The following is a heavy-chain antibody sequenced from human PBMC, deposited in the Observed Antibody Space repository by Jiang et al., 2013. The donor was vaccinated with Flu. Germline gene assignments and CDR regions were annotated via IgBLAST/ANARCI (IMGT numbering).Heavy chain of an antibody. CDR3: VKDTRGGYSGYDNDPFDV. Sequence: SGFIFSRYSMNWVRQAPGRGWSGFHTLVKTSRTIYYADSVKGRFTISRDNSKNTLYLQMNSLRVEDTAVYYCVKDTRGGYSGYDNDPFDVWGQGTMVTVSS. V-gene: IGHV3-48*01. CDR1: GFIFSRYS. D-gene: IGHD5-12*01. CDR2: LVKTSRTI. J-gene: IGHJ3*01.